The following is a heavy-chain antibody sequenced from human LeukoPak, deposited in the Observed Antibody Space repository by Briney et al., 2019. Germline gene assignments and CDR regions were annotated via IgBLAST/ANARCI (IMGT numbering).Heavy chain of an antibody. CDR1: GGTFSSYA. CDR3: ATRIAVPAASDYYYYMDV. D-gene: IGHD2-2*01. J-gene: IGHJ6*03. Sequence: ASVKVSCKASGGTFSSYAISWVRQAPGQGLERMGRIIPIFGTANYAQKFQGRVTITTDESTSTAYMELSSLRSEDTAVYYCATRIAVPAASDYYYYMDVWGKGTTVTVSS. V-gene: IGHV1-69*05. CDR2: IIPIFGTA.